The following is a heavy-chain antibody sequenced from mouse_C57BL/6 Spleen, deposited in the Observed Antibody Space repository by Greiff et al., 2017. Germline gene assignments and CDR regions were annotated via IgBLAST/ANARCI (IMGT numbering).Heavy chain of an antibody. CDR2: ISSGSSTI. CDR3: ARRGATVAGSLFDY. Sequence: EVQLVESGGGLVKPGGSLKLSCAASGFTFSDYGMHWVRQAPEKGLEWVAYISSGSSTIYYADTVKGRFTISRDNAKITLFLQMTSLRSEDTAMDYCARRGATVAGSLFDYWGQGTTLTVSS. V-gene: IGHV5-17*01. J-gene: IGHJ2*01. D-gene: IGHD1-1*01. CDR1: GFTFSDYG.